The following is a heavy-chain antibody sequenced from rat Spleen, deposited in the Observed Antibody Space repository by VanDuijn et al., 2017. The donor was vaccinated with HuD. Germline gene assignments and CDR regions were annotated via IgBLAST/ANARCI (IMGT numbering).Heavy chain of an antibody. CDR2: INYDATST. CDR3: ARLGIAAIGYWCTN. CDR1: GFTFSNYG. J-gene: IGHJ3*01. V-gene: IGHV5-29*01. D-gene: IGHD1-2*01. Sequence: EVQLVESGGGLVQPGRSLKLSCEASGFTFSNYGMAWVRQAPRKGLEWVATINYDATSTHYRDSVKGRFTISRDNARSSLFLQMDSLRSEDTATNYCARLGIAAIGYWCTNGGQGILVTVSS.